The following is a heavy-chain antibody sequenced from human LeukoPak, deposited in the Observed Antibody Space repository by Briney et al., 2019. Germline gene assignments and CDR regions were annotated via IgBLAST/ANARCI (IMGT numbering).Heavy chain of an antibody. CDR3: ARHKKINVNFDY. V-gene: IGHV4-38-2*01. CDR2: IYHSGST. CDR1: GYSISSGYY. Sequence: SETLSLTCAVSGYSISSGYYWGWIRQPPGKGLEWIGSIYHSGSTYYNPSLKSRVTISLDTSKNQVSLKLNSVTAADTAVYYCARHKKINVNFDYWGQGTLVTVSS. J-gene: IGHJ4*02.